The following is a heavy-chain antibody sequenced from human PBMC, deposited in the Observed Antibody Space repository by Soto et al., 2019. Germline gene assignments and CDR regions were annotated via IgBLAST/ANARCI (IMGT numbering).Heavy chain of an antibody. V-gene: IGHV1-18*01. CDR2: IRGYKGNT. D-gene: IGHD3-16*02. CDR1: GYTFTSYV. Sequence: ASVKVSCKASGYTFTSYVISWVRQAPRQGLEWVGWIRGYKGNTSYAQKREGRVSMTTDTSTSTAYVERRRLRSDDRAVYYCARDAVYYDYVGGSYLPFVYLGQGTLVTVS. J-gene: IGHJ4*02. CDR3: ARDAVYYDYVGGSYLPFVY.